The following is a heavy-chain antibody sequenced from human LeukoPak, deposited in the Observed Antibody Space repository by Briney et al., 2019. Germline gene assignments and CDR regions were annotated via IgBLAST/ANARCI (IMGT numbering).Heavy chain of an antibody. J-gene: IGHJ4*02. V-gene: IGHV4-59*01. CDR1: GGSISSYY. CDR3: ARLYYDFWSGSHPQYYFDY. Sequence: SETLSLTCTVSGGSISSYYWSWIRQPPGKGLEWIGYIYYSGSTNYNPPLKSRVTISVDTSKNQFSLKLSSVTAADTAVYYCARLYYDFWSGSHPQYYFDYWGQGTLVTVSS. D-gene: IGHD3-3*01. CDR2: IYYSGST.